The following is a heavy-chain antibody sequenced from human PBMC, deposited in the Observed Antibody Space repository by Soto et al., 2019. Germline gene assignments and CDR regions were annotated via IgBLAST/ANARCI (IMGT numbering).Heavy chain of an antibody. Sequence: TSETLSLTCTVSGAFISGYYWSWIRQPAGKGLEWIGRIYTSGSTKYSPSLKSRATMSVDTSKKQFSLKLNSVTAADTAVYYCARESTVAGTDNWFDSWGQGTLVTVSS. CDR2: IYTSGST. CDR3: ARESTVAGTDNWFDS. V-gene: IGHV4-4*07. CDR1: GAFISGYY. D-gene: IGHD6-13*01. J-gene: IGHJ5*01.